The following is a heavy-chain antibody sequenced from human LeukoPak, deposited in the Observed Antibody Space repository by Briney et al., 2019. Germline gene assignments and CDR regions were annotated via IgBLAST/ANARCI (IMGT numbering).Heavy chain of an antibody. CDR2: ISYDGSNK. D-gene: IGHD6-19*01. CDR3: ARGPLGYSSG. CDR1: GFTFSSYA. V-gene: IGHV3-30-3*01. Sequence: GGSLRLSCAASGFTFSSYAMHWVRQAPGKGLEWVAVISYDGSNKYYADSVKGRFTISRDNSKNTLYLQMNSLRAADTAVYYCARGPLGYSSGWGQGTLVTVSS. J-gene: IGHJ4*02.